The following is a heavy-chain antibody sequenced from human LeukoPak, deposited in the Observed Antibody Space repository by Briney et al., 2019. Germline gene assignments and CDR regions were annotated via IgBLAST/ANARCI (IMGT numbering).Heavy chain of an antibody. CDR1: GFTFSSYS. J-gene: IGHJ3*02. Sequence: GGSLRLSCAASGFTFSSYSMNWVRQAPGKGLEWVAVIWYDGSNKYYADSVKGRFTISRDNSKNTLYLQMNSLRAEDTAVYYCRWLRNAFDIWGQGTMVTVSS. D-gene: IGHD3-9*01. V-gene: IGHV3-33*08. CDR2: IWYDGSNK. CDR3: RWLRNAFDI.